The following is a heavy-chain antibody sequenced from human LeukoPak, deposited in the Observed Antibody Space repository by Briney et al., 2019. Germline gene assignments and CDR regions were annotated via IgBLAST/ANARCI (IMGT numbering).Heavy chain of an antibody. D-gene: IGHD6-13*01. Sequence: SVKVSCKASGGTFSSYAISWVRQAPGQGLEWMGGIIPIFGTANYAQKFQGRVTITADESTSTAYMELSSLRSEDTAVYYCARDPDSSSWYADWFDPWGQGTLVTVSS. CDR2: IIPIFGTA. CDR1: GGTFSSYA. CDR3: ARDPDSSSWYADWFDP. V-gene: IGHV1-69*13. J-gene: IGHJ5*02.